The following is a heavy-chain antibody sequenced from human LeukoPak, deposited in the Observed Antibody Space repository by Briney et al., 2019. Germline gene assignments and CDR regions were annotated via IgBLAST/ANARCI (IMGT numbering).Heavy chain of an antibody. J-gene: IGHJ3*02. CDR1: GFTLTAYY. Sequence: GASVKVSCKASGFTLTAYYVHWGRQAPGQGLVWMGWMSPNSGATKSAQNFQGRVTMTRDTSISTAYMELSRLTSDDTAVYYCASERLNNAFDIWGQGTMVTISS. V-gene: IGHV1-2*02. CDR3: ASERLNNAFDI. CDR2: MSPNSGAT. D-gene: IGHD1-14*01.